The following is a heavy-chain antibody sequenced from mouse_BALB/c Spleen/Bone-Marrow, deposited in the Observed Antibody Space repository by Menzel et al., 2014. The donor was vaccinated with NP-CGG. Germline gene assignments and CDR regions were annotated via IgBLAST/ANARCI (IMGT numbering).Heavy chain of an antibody. CDR3: ARDYVYFFDY. Sequence: EVQGEESGGGLVQPGGFLRLSCATSGFTFTGHYMSWVSQPPGKALEWLGVIRNKTNGYTTEYSASVKGRFTISRANNQNILYLQTNALRADYSATYFCARDYVYFFDYWGQGTPLTVSS. CDR2: IRNKTNGYTT. J-gene: IGHJ2*01. D-gene: IGHD1-1*01. V-gene: IGHV7-3*02. CDR1: GFTFTGHY.